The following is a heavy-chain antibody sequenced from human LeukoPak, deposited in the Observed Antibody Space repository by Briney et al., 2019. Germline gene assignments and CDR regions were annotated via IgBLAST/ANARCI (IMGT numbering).Heavy chain of an antibody. J-gene: IGHJ4*02. CDR3: ARAIAVAGPIDY. CDR2: INHSGST. Sequence: ASETLSLTCAVYGGSFSGYYWSWIRQPPGKGLEWIGEINHSGSTNYNPSLKSRVTTSVDTSKNQFSLKPSSVTAADTAVYYCARAIAVAGPIDYWGQGTLVTVSS. V-gene: IGHV4-34*01. CDR1: GGSFSGYY. D-gene: IGHD6-19*01.